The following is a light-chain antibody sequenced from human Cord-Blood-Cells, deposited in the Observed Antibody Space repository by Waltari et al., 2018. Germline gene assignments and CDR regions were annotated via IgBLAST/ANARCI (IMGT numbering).Light chain of an antibody. J-gene: IGKJ3*01. Sequence: DIVMTQSPDSLAVSLGERATINCKSTQSVLYSPNKQNYSAWYKQKPGQPPKLLIYWASTRESGVPDRVSGSGSGTDFTLTISSLQAEDVAVYYCQQYYSTPVTFGPGTKVDIK. CDR1: QSVLYSPNKQNY. V-gene: IGKV4-1*01. CDR3: QQYYSTPVT. CDR2: WAS.